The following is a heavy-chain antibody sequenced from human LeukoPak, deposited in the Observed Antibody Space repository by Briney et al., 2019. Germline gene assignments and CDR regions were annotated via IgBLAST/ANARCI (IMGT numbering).Heavy chain of an antibody. CDR2: INHSGST. D-gene: IGHD6-13*01. CDR3: ARVLGSSCDY. CDR1: GGSFSGYY. Sequence: SETLSLTCAVYGGSFSGYYWSWIRQPPGKGLEWIGEINHSGSTNYNPSLKSRVTISVDTSKNQFSLKLSSVTAADTAVYYCARVLGSSCDYWGQGTLVTVSS. V-gene: IGHV4-34*01. J-gene: IGHJ4*02.